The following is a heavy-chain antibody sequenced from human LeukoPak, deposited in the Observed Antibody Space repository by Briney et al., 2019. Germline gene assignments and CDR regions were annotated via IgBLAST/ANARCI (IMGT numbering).Heavy chain of an antibody. CDR2: ISRYGNSI. CDR1: GFTFSDHY. CDR3: VRVVATTTVDAMDV. V-gene: IGHV3-11*01. D-gene: IGHD4-23*01. Sequence: GGSLRLSCAASGFTFSDHYMSWIRQAPGKGLEWVSYISRYGNSIYYADSVKGRFTISRDNAKSSLYLQMSSLRADDTAVYYCVRVVATTTVDAMDVWGQGTTVTVSS. J-gene: IGHJ6*02.